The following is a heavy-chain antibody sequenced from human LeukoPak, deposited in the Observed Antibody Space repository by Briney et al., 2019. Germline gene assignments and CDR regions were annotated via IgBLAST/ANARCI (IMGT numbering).Heavy chain of an antibody. Sequence: ASVKVSCKASGYTFNSDGISWMRQAPGQGLEWMGWISAYNGNTNYAQKLQGRVTMTTDTSTSTAYMELRSLRSDDTAVYYCARWYCSSTSCYAGAFDMWGQGTMVTVSS. CDR2: ISAYNGNT. CDR1: GYTFNSDG. CDR3: ARWYCSSTSCYAGAFDM. V-gene: IGHV1-18*01. J-gene: IGHJ3*02. D-gene: IGHD2-2*01.